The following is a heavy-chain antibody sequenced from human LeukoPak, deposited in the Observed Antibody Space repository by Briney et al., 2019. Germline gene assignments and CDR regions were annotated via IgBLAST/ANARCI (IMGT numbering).Heavy chain of an antibody. V-gene: IGHV3-21*01. J-gene: IGHJ6*02. CDR1: GFTFSSYN. CDR2: ISSSSTYI. D-gene: IGHD3-10*01. CDR3: ARVLLWFGEALDYGMDV. Sequence: GGSLRLSCAASGFTFSSYNMNWVRQAPGKGLEWVSFISSSSTYIYNADSVKGRFTISRDNAKNSLYLQMNSLRVEDTAVYCCARVLLWFGEALDYGMDVWGQGTTVTVSS.